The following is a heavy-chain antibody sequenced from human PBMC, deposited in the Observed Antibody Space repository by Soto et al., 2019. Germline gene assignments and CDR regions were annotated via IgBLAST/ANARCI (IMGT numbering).Heavy chain of an antibody. D-gene: IGHD4-17*01. J-gene: IGHJ6*02. CDR3: ARDRRTYHPLTTAGYYGMDV. CDR1: GYIFTVYH. V-gene: IGHV1-2*04. CDR2: INPNSGGT. Sequence: GSVKVSCKASGYIFTVYHMHWVRQAPGQGLEWMGWINPNSGGTNYAQKFQGWVTMTRDTSISTAYMELSRLRSDDTAVYYCARDRRTYHPLTTAGYYGMDVWGQGTTVTVSS.